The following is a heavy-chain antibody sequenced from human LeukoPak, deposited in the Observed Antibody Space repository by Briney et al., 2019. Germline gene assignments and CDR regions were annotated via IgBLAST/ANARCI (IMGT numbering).Heavy chain of an antibody. CDR3: TTDLIVVVIDAFDI. CDR1: GFTFSNAW. J-gene: IGHJ3*02. V-gene: IGHV3-15*01. CDR2: IKSKTDGGTT. Sequence: GGSLRLSCAASGFTFSNAWMSWVRQAPGKGREWVVRIKSKTDGGTTDYAAPVKGRFTISRDDSKNTLYLQMNSLKTEDTAVYYCTTDLIVVVIDAFDIWGQGTMVTVSS. D-gene: IGHD3-22*01.